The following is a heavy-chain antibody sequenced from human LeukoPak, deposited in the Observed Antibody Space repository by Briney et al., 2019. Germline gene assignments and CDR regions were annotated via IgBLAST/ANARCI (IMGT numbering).Heavy chain of an antibody. CDR2: IYSGGST. D-gene: IGHD5-24*01. Sequence: GGPLRLSCAASGFTVSSNYMSWVRQAPGKGLEWVSVIYSGGSTYYADSVKGRFTISRDNSKNTLYLQMNSLRAEDTAVYYCARAWQRYFDYWGQGTLVTVSS. CDR1: GFTVSSNY. V-gene: IGHV3-66*02. CDR3: ARAWQRYFDY. J-gene: IGHJ4*02.